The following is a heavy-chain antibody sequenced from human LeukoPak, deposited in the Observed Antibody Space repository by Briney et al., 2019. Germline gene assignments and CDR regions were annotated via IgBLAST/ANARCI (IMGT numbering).Heavy chain of an antibody. CDR1: GGSISSSSYY. V-gene: IGHV4-39*07. CDR3: ARGQGSSWYWFDP. CDR2: IYYSGST. J-gene: IGHJ5*02. D-gene: IGHD6-13*01. Sequence: SETLSLTCTVSGGSISSSSYYWGWIRQPPGKGLEWIGSIYYSGSTYYNLSLKSRVTISVDTSKNQVSLKLSSVTAADTAVYFCARGQGSSWYWFDPWGQGTLVTVSS.